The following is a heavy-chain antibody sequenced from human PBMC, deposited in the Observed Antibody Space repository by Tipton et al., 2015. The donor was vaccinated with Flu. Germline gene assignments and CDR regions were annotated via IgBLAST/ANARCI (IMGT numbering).Heavy chain of an antibody. V-gene: IGHV4-4*07. CDR2: IYSSGST. Sequence: LRLSCTVSGDSINSYYWSWIRQPPGRGLEWIGRIYSSGSTNYNPSLKSRVTMSVDTSKNQFSLRLNSVAAADTAVYYCARGGYNLVYWGQGTLVTVSS. CDR1: GDSINSYY. D-gene: IGHD5-24*01. CDR3: ARGGYNLVY. J-gene: IGHJ4*02.